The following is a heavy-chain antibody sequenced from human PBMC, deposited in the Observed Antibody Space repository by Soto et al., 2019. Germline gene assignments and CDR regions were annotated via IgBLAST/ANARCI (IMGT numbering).Heavy chain of an antibody. CDR2: ISAYNGNT. CDR3: ARWYSGYDPRHWFDP. CDR1: GYTFTSYC. J-gene: IGHJ5*02. Sequence: ASVKVSCKASGYTFTSYCISWVRQAPGQGLEWMGWISAYNGNTNYAQKLQGRVTMTTDTSTSTAYMELRSLRSDDTAVYYCARWYSGYDPRHWFDPWGQGTLVTVSS. V-gene: IGHV1-18*01. D-gene: IGHD5-12*01.